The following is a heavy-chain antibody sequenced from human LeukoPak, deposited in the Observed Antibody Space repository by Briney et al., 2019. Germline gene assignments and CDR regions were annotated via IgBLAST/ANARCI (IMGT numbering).Heavy chain of an antibody. Sequence: SETLSLTCTVSGGSISSYYWSWIRQPPGKGLEWIGYIYYSGSTNYNPSLKSRVTISVDTSKNQFSLKLSSVTAADTAVYYYAREAVAGTGYYFDYWGQGTLVTVSS. V-gene: IGHV4-59*12. CDR1: GGSISSYY. D-gene: IGHD6-19*01. CDR3: AREAVAGTGYYFDY. CDR2: IYYSGST. J-gene: IGHJ4*02.